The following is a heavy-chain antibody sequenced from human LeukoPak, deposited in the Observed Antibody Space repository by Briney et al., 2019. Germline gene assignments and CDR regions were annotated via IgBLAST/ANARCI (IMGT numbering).Heavy chain of an antibody. CDR3: ARGTKGY. J-gene: IGHJ4*02. CDR1: GGSTSSYY. Sequence: SETLTLTCTVSGGSTSSYYWSWISQPPGKGLEWIGEINHSGSTNYNPSLKSRVTISVDTSKNQFSLKLSSVTAADTAVYYCARGTKGYWGQGTLVTVSS. CDR2: INHSGST. V-gene: IGHV4-34*01.